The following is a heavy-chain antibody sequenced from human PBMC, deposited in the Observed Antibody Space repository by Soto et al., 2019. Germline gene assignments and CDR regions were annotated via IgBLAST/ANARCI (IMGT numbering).Heavy chain of an antibody. V-gene: IGHV4-59*01. CDR3: AREDAGKVHY. J-gene: IGHJ4*02. D-gene: IGHD2-8*01. CDR1: GGSISSYY. Sequence: QVQLQESGPGLVKPSETLSLTCTVSGGSISSYYWSWIRQPPGKGLEWIGYIYYSGSTNYNPSLKSRVTISVDTSKNQFSLKLSSVTAADTAVYYCAREDAGKVHYWGQGTLVTVSS. CDR2: IYYSGST.